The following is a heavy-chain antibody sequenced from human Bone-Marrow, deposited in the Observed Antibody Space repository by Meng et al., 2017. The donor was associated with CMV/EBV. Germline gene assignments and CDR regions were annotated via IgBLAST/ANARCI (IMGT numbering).Heavy chain of an antibody. V-gene: IGHV3-48*04. CDR2: ISSRSSVI. CDR1: GFTFSNYN. J-gene: IGHJ4*02. CDR3: AKLGVRGGVY. D-gene: IGHD3-10*01. Sequence: GESLKISCAASGFTFSNYNMNWVRQAPGKGLEWVSYISSRSSVIDYADSVKGRFTISRDNAKNSLYLQMNSLRAEDTGVYYCAKLGVRGGVYWGQGTRVTVSS.